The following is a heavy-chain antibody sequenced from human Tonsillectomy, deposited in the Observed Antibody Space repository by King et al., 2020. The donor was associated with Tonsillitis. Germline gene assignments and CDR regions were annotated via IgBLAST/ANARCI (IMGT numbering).Heavy chain of an antibody. V-gene: IGHV3-13*01. Sequence: VQLVEFGGDLVQPGGSLRLSCAASGFTFSNYDMHWVRQATGKGLEWVSAIGTAGNTYYPGSVKGRFTISRENAKNSLYLQMNSLRAGDTAVYYCARGVGTGVAVATTPFDYWGQGTLVTVSS. CDR1: GFTFSNYD. CDR2: IGTAGNT. D-gene: IGHD6-19*01. J-gene: IGHJ4*02. CDR3: ARGVGTGVAVATTPFDY.